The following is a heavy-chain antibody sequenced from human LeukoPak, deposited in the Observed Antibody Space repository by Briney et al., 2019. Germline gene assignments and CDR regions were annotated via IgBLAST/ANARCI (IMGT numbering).Heavy chain of an antibody. D-gene: IGHD6-13*01. V-gene: IGHV4-59*01. CDR3: ARVQQPDAFDI. J-gene: IGHJ3*02. CDR1: GGSISSYY. CDR2: IYYSGST. Sequence: SETLSLTCTVSGGSISSYYWSWIRQPPGKGLEWIGYIYYSGSTNYNPSLKSRVTISVDTSKNQFSLKLSSVTAADTAVYCCARVQQPDAFDIWGQGTMVTVSS.